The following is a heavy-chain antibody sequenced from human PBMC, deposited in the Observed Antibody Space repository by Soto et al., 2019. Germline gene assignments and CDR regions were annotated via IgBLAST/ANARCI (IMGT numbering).Heavy chain of an antibody. J-gene: IGHJ4*02. CDR3: AREGGYCSSTSCYADY. Sequence: QVQLVESGGGVVQPGRSLRLSCAASGFTFSSYGVHWVRQAPGKGLEWVAVIWYDGSNRYYADSVKGRFTISRDNSKNTLYLQMNSLRAEDTAVYYCAREGGYCSSTSCYADYWGQGTLVTVSS. CDR1: GFTFSSYG. D-gene: IGHD2-2*01. CDR2: IWYDGSNR. V-gene: IGHV3-33*01.